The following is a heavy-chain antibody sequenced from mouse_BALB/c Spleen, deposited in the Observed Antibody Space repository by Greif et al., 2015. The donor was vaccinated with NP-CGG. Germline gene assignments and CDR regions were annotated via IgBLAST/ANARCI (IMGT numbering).Heavy chain of an antibody. CDR2: ISYSGST. D-gene: IGHD1-1*01. J-gene: IGHJ4*01. V-gene: IGHV3-2*02. CDR1: GYSITSDYA. Sequence: EVQLQESGPGLVKPSQSLSLTCTVTGYSITSDYAWNWIRQFPGTKLEWMGYISYSGSTSYNPSLKSRISITRDTSKNQFVLQLNSVTTEDTATYYCARRGLLRDAMDYWGQGTSVTVSS. CDR3: ARRGLLRDAMDY.